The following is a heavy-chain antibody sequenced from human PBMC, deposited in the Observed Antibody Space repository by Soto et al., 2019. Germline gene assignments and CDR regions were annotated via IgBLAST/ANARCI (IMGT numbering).Heavy chain of an antibody. V-gene: IGHV1-45*02. CDR3: ARYDAGSDAFDV. CDR1: GYTFTYRY. J-gene: IGHJ3*01. Sequence: SVKVSCKASGYTFTYRYLHWVRQAPGQALEWMGWITPFNGNTNYAQKFQDRVTITRDRSMSTAYMELSSLRSEDTAMYYCARYDAGSDAFDVWGQGTMVTVSS. D-gene: IGHD3-10*01. CDR2: ITPFNGNT.